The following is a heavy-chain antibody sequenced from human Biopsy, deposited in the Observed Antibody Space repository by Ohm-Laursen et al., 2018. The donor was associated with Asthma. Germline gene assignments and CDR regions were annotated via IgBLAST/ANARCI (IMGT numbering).Heavy chain of an antibody. J-gene: IGHJ4*02. CDR2: IYSGGTS. Sequence: SLRLSCAASGFVFRSHAMHWVRQAPGKGLGWVSVIYSGGTSHTADSVRGRFTISRDYSKNTLYLQMHSLRAEDTAVYYCARGDSSNWSHYYFDYWGQGTLVTVSS. CDR3: ARGDSSNWSHYYFDY. D-gene: IGHD3-22*01. CDR1: GFVFRSHA. V-gene: IGHV3-53*01.